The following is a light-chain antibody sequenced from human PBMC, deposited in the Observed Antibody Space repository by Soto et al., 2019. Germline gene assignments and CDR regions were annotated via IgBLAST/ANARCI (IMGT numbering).Light chain of an antibody. CDR3: QSYDISLSGYVV. Sequence: QSVLTQPPSVSGAPGQRVTISCTRSSSNIGAGYDVHWYQQLPGTAPKLLIYGNSNRASGVPDRFSGSKSGTSASLATTGLRAEDEADYYCQSYDISLSGYVVFGGGTKVTVL. CDR1: SSNIGAGYD. V-gene: IGLV1-40*01. CDR2: GNS. J-gene: IGLJ2*01.